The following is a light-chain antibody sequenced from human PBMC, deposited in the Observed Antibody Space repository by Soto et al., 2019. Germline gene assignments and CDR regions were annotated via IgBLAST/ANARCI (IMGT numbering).Light chain of an antibody. V-gene: IGKV1-5*01. Sequence: IQMTQSPSTLSASVGDRVTITCRASHNIERWMAWYQQKPGKAPSLLIFDASTLHSGVPSRFSGSGSGTDFTLIISGLQPDDFATYYCQRFAISTTFGQGTKVEVK. CDR3: QRFAISTT. CDR2: DAS. CDR1: HNIERW. J-gene: IGKJ1*01.